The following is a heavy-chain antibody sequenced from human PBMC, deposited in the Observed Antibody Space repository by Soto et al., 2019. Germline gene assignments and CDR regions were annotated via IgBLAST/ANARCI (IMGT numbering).Heavy chain of an antibody. J-gene: IGHJ6*02. D-gene: IGHD1-1*01. V-gene: IGHV3-15*01. Sequence: GGSLRLSCAASGFTFSSAWMTWVRQAPGKGLEWVGHIKTKNEGEIGNYAAPVRGRFSISRDDSETTVYLQMNSLRAEDTAVYYCARSPYTTGYHYGMDVWGQGTTVTVSS. CDR1: GFTFSSAW. CDR3: ARSPYTTGYHYGMDV. CDR2: IKTKNEGEIG.